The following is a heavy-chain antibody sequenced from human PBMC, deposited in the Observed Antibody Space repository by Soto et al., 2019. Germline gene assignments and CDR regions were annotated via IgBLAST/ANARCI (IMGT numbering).Heavy chain of an antibody. CDR3: ARDLYGTGGMDV. CDR1: GFSFSTYA. Sequence: QVQLVESGGGVVQPGRSLRLSCAASGFSFSTYAMHWVRQAPGKGLEWVAVISYDGSNKYYADSVKGRLTISRDNSKNTLYLQMNSLRTEDTAVYYCARDLYGTGGMDVWGQGTTVTVSS. CDR2: ISYDGSNK. D-gene: IGHD3-9*01. V-gene: IGHV3-30-3*01. J-gene: IGHJ6*02.